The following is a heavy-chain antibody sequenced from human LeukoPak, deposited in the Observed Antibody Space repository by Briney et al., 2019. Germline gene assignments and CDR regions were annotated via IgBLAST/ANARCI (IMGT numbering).Heavy chain of an antibody. D-gene: IGHD3-22*01. V-gene: IGHV1-2*02. CDR3: ARDRPMYYYDSSGYWEFDY. CDR1: GYTFTGYY. Sequence: GASVKVSCKASGYTFTGYYMHWVRQAPGQGLEWMGWINPNSGGTNYAQKFQGRVTMTRDTSISTAYMELSRLRSDDTAVYCCARDRPMYYYDSSGYWEFDYWGQGTLVTVSS. J-gene: IGHJ4*02. CDR2: INPNSGGT.